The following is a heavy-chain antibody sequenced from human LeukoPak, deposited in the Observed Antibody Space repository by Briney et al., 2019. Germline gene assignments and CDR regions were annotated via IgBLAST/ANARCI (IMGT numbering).Heavy chain of an antibody. Sequence: GTLRLSCVASGFTFSTYGMSWVRQPPGKGLEWIGEINHSGSTNYNPSLKSRVTISVDTSKNQFSLKLSSVTAADTAVYYCARRLAQYYYYYYMDVWGKGTTVTISS. V-gene: IGHV4-34*01. D-gene: IGHD6-19*01. CDR3: ARRLAQYYYYYYMDV. J-gene: IGHJ6*03. CDR2: INHSGST. CDR1: GFTFSTYG.